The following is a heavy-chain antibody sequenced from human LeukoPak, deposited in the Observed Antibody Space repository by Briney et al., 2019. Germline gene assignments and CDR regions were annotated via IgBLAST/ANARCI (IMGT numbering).Heavy chain of an antibody. V-gene: IGHV3-74*01. Sequence: GGSLRLSCAVSGFTFSRYWMHWVRQAPGKGLEWVSRVDLDESNIAYADSVKGRFTISRDNAKNSLYLQMNSLRAEDTAVYYCARPNGEMATGGFDIWGQGTMVTVSS. CDR2: VDLDESNI. CDR3: ARPNGEMATGGFDI. J-gene: IGHJ3*02. D-gene: IGHD5-24*01. CDR1: GFTFSRYW.